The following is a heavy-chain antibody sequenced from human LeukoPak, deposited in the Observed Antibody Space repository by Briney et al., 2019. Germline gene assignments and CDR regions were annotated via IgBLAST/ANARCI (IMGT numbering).Heavy chain of an antibody. D-gene: IGHD3-22*01. Sequence: SETLSLTCTVSGDSISSYYWSWIRQPPGKGLEWIGYNYYSGTTNYNPSLKTRVIISVDTSKNKFSLNLRYVTSADTAIYYCAREIDSRFDTWGQGALVIVSS. CDR2: NYYSGTT. V-gene: IGHV4-59*01. CDR3: AREIDSRFDT. J-gene: IGHJ5*02. CDR1: GDSISSYY.